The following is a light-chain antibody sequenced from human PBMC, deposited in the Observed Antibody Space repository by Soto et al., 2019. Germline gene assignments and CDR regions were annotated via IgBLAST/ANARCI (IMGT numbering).Light chain of an antibody. CDR1: SSDIGASNY. Sequence: QSVLTQPASVSGSPGQSITVSCTGTSSDIGASNYVSWYQQHPGKAPKLIISEVSNRPSGVSNRFSGSKSGSTASLTISGLQAEDEADYYCTSYTSSTTWVFGGATKLTVL. J-gene: IGLJ3*02. V-gene: IGLV2-14*01. CDR2: EVS. CDR3: TSYTSSTTWV.